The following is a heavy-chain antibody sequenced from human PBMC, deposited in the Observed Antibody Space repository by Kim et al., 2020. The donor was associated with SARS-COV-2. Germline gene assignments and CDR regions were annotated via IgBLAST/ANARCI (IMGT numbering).Heavy chain of an antibody. Sequence: SETLSLTCSVSVDAISDSYWCWIWHPPGKGLEWIGYVHSSGSTNYNPSLKSRVPMTIYTSKAQFSLHLTFVTSAAAAIYFCSRTRADSSGFIDYWGQ. D-gene: IGHD3-22*01. CDR3: SRTRADSSGFIDY. J-gene: IGHJ4*02. CDR1: VDAISDSY. V-gene: IGHV4-59*01. CDR2: VHSSGST.